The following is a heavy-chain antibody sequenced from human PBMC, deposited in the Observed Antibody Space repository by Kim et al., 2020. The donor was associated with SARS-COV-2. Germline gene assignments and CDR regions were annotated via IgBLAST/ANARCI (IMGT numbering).Heavy chain of an antibody. CDR1: GGSISSGSYY. D-gene: IGHD4-17*01. CDR3: AREVYGDYVINWFDP. J-gene: IGHJ5*02. V-gene: IGHV4-61*02. Sequence: SETLSLTCTVSGGSISSGSYYWSWIRQPAGKGLEWIGRIYTSGSTNYNPSLKSRVTISVDTSKNQFSLKLSSVTAADTAVYYCAREVYGDYVINWFDPWGQGTLVTVSS. CDR2: IYTSGST.